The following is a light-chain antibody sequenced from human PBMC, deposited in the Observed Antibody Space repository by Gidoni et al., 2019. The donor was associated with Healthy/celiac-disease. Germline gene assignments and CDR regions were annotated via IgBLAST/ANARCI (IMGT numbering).Light chain of an antibody. CDR3: QQRSNWPPWT. J-gene: IGKJ1*01. Sequence: EIVLTQSPATLSLSPGERATLSCRASQSVSSYLAWYQQKPGQAPRLLIYDASNRATGIPARFSGSGSGTDFTHTSSSLEPEDFAVYYCQQRSNWPPWTFGQGTKVEIK. CDR1: QSVSSY. V-gene: IGKV3-11*01. CDR2: DAS.